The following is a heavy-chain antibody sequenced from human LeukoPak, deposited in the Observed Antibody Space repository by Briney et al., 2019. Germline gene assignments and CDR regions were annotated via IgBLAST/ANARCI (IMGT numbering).Heavy chain of an antibody. Sequence: SQTLSLTCAVSGGSISSGGYSWSWIRQPPGKDLEWIGYIYHSGSTYYNPSLKNRVTISVDRSKNQFSLKLSSVTAADTAVYYCARDLASSDCSGGSCYESNWFDPWGQGTLVTVSS. CDR2: IYHSGST. D-gene: IGHD2-15*01. V-gene: IGHV4-30-2*01. J-gene: IGHJ5*02. CDR3: ARDLASSDCSGGSCYESNWFDP. CDR1: GGSISSGGYS.